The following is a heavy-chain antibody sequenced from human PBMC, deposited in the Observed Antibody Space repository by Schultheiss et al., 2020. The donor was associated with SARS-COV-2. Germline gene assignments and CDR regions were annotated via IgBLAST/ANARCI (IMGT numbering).Heavy chain of an antibody. D-gene: IGHD2-15*01. V-gene: IGHV3-23*01. CDR3: AKDGSEYYYGMDV. J-gene: IGHJ6*02. CDR1: GFTFSSYG. Sequence: GESLKISCAASGFTFSSYGMHWVRQAPGKGLEWVSAISGSGGSTYYADSVKGRFTISRDNAKKSLYLQMNSLRAEDTAVYYCAKDGSEYYYGMDVWGQGTTVTVSS. CDR2: ISGSGGST.